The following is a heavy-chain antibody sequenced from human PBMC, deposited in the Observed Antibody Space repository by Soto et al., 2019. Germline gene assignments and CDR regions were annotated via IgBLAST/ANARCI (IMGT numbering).Heavy chain of an antibody. CDR3: ASSMVRGVIPAVAP. CDR1: GFTVSSNY. D-gene: IGHD3-10*01. J-gene: IGHJ5*02. CDR2: IYSGGST. Sequence: PGGSLRLSCAASGFTVSSNYMSWVRQAPGKGLEWVSVIYSGGSTYYADSVKGRFTISRDNSKNTLYLQMNSLRAEDTAVYYCASSMVRGVIPAVAPWGQGTLVTVSS. V-gene: IGHV3-66*01.